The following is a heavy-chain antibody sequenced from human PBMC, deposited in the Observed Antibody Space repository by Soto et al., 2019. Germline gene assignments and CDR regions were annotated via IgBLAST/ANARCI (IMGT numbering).Heavy chain of an antibody. CDR1: GFTFSSYW. V-gene: IGHV3-7*03. Sequence: PGGSLRLSCAASGFTFSSYWMSWVRQAPGKGLEWVANIKQDGSEKYYVDSVKGRFTISRDNAKNSLYLQMNSLRAEDTAVYYCAREYCGGDCYPGDDAFDIWGQGTMVIVSS. CDR2: IKQDGSEK. D-gene: IGHD2-21*02. CDR3: AREYCGGDCYPGDDAFDI. J-gene: IGHJ3*02.